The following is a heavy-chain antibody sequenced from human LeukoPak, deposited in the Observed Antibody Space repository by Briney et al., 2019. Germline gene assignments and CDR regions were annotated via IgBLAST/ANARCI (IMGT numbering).Heavy chain of an antibody. J-gene: IGHJ3*02. Sequence: SVKVSCKASGYTFTSYGISWVRQAPGQGLEWMGWISAYNGNTNYAQKLQGRVTMTTDTSTSTAYMELRSLRSDDTAVYYCATTVGATGWDAFDIWGQGTMVTVSS. CDR2: ISAYNGNT. V-gene: IGHV1-18*01. CDR1: GYTFTSYG. CDR3: ATTVGATGWDAFDI. D-gene: IGHD1-26*01.